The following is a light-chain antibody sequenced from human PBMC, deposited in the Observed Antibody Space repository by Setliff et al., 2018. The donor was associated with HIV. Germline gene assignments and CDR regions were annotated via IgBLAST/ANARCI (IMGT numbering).Light chain of an antibody. CDR1: SSDVGGYNL. Sequence: QSALTQPRSVSGSPGQSITISCTGTSSDVGGYNLVSWYQHHPGKAPKLMISEVSKRPSGVSNRFSGSRSGNTASLTISGLQAEDEADYYCCSYAGTITFYVFGTGTKV. V-gene: IGLV2-23*02. CDR3: CSYAGTITFYV. CDR2: EVS. J-gene: IGLJ1*01.